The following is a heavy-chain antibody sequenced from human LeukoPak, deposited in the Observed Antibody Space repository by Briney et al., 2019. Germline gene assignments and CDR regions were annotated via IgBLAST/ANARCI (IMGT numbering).Heavy chain of an antibody. D-gene: IGHD1-26*01. V-gene: IGHV3-74*01. J-gene: IGHJ3*02. CDR1: GFTFSDYW. CDR3: ARALYGWELTNAFDI. CDR2: INTDGRRT. Sequence: PGGSLRLSCAASGFTFSDYWMHWVRQAPGKGLVWVSGINTDGRRTIYADSVKGRFTISRDNAKNSLYLQMNSLRAEDTAVYYCARALYGWELTNAFDIWGQGTMVTVSS.